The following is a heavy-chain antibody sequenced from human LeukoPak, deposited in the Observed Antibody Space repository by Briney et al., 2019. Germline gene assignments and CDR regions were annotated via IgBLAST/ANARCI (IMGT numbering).Heavy chain of an antibody. Sequence: GESLKISCKGSGYSFTSYWIGWVRQMPGKGLEWMAIIYPGDSDTRYSPSFQGQVTISADKSISTAYLQWSSLKASDTAMYYCARRMGYYYDSSGYYSFDYWGQGTLVTVSS. CDR2: IYPGDSDT. V-gene: IGHV5-51*01. CDR1: GYSFTSYW. CDR3: ARRMGYYYDSSGYYSFDY. D-gene: IGHD3-22*01. J-gene: IGHJ4*02.